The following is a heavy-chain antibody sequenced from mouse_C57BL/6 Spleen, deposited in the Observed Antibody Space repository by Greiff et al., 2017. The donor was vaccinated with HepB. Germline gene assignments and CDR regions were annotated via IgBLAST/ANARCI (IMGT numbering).Heavy chain of an antibody. D-gene: IGHD2-3*01. CDR3: ARWVTTKGYFDV. Sequence: QVQLQQPGAELVRPGTSVKLSCKASGYTFTSYWMHWVKQRPGQGLEWIGVIDPSDSYTNYNQKFKGKATLTVDTSSSTAYMQLSILTSEDAAVYYCARWVTTKGYFDVWGTGTTVTVSS. CDR2: IDPSDSYT. J-gene: IGHJ1*03. V-gene: IGHV1-59*01. CDR1: GYTFTSYW.